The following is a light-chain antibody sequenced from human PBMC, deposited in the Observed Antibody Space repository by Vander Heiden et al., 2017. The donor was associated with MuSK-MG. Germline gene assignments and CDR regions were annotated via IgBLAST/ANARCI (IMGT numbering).Light chain of an antibody. CDR2: GAS. J-gene: IGKJ3*01. CDR3: QQYDSTPIT. CDR1: QSVSSSY. V-gene: IGKV3-20*01. Sequence: DIVLTQSPGTLSLSPGDRATLSCRASQSVSSSYLAWYQQKPGQAPRLLIYGASSRATGIPYRFSGSGSGTDFTLTISRLQPEDFAVYYCQQYDSTPITFGPGTKVDIK.